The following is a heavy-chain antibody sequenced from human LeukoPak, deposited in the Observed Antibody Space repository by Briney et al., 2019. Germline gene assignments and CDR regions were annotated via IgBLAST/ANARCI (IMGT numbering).Heavy chain of an antibody. Sequence: PSETLSLTCTVSGGSISSYYWSWIRQPPGKGLEWIGYIYYSGSTYYNPSLKSRVTISVDTSKNQFSLKLSSVTAADTAVYYCARDRIWYGMDVWGQGTTVTVSS. V-gene: IGHV4-59*12. CDR2: IYYSGST. J-gene: IGHJ6*02. CDR1: GGSISSYY. D-gene: IGHD2-15*01. CDR3: ARDRIWYGMDV.